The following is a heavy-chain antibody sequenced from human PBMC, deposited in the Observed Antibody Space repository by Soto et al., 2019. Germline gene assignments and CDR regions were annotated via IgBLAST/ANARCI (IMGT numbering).Heavy chain of an antibody. D-gene: IGHD1-26*01. Sequence: PGGSLRLSFAASGFRLSSCGMHCVRKAPGKRLEWGAVISYDGNTEYYGDSVKGRFTMSRDKSENTLYLQMNSLRAEDTAVYYCAKVLDSGSYSQEYYFDSWGQGTLVTVSS. CDR3: AKVLDSGSYSQEYYFDS. CDR2: ISYDGNTE. J-gene: IGHJ4*02. V-gene: IGHV3-30*18. CDR1: GFRLSSCG.